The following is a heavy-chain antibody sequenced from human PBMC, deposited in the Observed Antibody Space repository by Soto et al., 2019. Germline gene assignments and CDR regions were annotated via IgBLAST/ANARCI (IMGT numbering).Heavy chain of an antibody. D-gene: IGHD1-26*01. CDR1: GYTFSSYG. V-gene: IGHV1-18*01. CDR3: AGDGYWELLPVY. J-gene: IGHJ4*02. Sequence: QVQLVQSGAEVKKPGASVMVLCKASGYTFSSYGISSVRQAPGQGLEWMGWISTYNGNTNYAQKLQGRVTMTTDTSTSTAYMELRSLRSDDTAVYYCAGDGYWELLPVYWGQGTLVTVSS. CDR2: ISTYNGNT.